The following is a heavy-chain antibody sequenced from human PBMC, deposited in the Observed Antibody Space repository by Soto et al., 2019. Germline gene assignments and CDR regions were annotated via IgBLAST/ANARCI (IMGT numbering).Heavy chain of an antibody. V-gene: IGHV1-69*12. Sequence: QVQLVQSGAEAKKPGSSGKVSCRTSGGTFSSYAISRVRQAPGQGLEWMGGVIPMLGAANYAQKFQGRVTTTAAESTSIAYMELSSLRSEDTAVYCCAQREGRVQFDPWGQGTPVTVSS. CDR2: VIPMLGAA. CDR3: AQREGRVQFDP. CDR1: GGTFSSYA. J-gene: IGHJ5*02.